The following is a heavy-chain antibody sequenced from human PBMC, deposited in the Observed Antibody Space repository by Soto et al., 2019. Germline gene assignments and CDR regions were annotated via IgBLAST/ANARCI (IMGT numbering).Heavy chain of an antibody. Sequence: GGSLRLSCAASGFTFDDYAMHWVRQAPGKGLEWVSGISWNSGSIGYADSVKGRFTISGDNAKNSLYLQMNSLRAEDTALYYCAKDISRGIYSSSWYGGSDYWGQGTLVTVSS. CDR3: AKDISRGIYSSSWYGGSDY. CDR2: ISWNSGSI. D-gene: IGHD6-13*01. V-gene: IGHV3-9*01. CDR1: GFTFDDYA. J-gene: IGHJ4*02.